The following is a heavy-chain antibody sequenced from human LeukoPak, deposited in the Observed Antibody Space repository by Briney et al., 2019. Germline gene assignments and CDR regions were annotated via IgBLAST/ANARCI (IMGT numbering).Heavy chain of an antibody. V-gene: IGHV3-21*01. J-gene: IGHJ5*02. CDR3: ARGSSMYYDFWSATNWFDP. CDR1: GFTFSSYS. CDR2: ISSSSSYI. Sequence: GGSLRLSCAASGFTFSSYSMNWVRRAPGKGLEWVSSISSSSSYIYYADSVKGRFTISRDNAKNSLYLQMNSLRAEDTAAYYCARGSSMYYDFWSATNWFDPRGQGTLVTVSS. D-gene: IGHD3-3*01.